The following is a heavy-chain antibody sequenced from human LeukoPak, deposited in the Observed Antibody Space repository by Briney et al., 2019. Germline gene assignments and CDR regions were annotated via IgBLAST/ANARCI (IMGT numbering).Heavy chain of an antibody. V-gene: IGHV3-7*01. CDR3: AGGAGFLIDY. J-gene: IGHJ4*02. CDR1: GFTFSNYW. D-gene: IGHD2/OR15-2a*01. Sequence: PGGSPRLSCAASGFTFSNYWMNWVRQAPGKGPEWVAIIKKDGSEKYYVDSVKGRFTISRDNAKNSLYLQMNSLRADDTAVYFCAGGAGFLIDYWGQGALVTVSS. CDR2: IKKDGSEK.